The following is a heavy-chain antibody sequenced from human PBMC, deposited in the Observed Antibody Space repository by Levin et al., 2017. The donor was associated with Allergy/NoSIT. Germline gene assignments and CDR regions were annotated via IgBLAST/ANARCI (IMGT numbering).Heavy chain of an antibody. CDR2: IYHSGST. D-gene: IGHD7-27*01. CDR1: GGSISSGGYS. CDR3: ARNLEGLASGGWGNWFDP. Sequence: PSETLSLTCAVSGGSISSGGYSWSWIRQPPGKGLEWIGYIYHSGSTYYNPSLKSRVTISVDRSKNQFSLKRGSVTAADTAVYYCARNLEGLASGGWGNWFDPWGQGTLVTVSS. V-gene: IGHV4-30-2*01. J-gene: IGHJ5*02.